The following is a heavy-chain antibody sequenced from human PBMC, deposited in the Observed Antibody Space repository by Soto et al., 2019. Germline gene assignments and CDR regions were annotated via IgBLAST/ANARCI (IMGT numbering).Heavy chain of an antibody. J-gene: IGHJ4*02. CDR1: GDSSGRLY. Sequence: PSAPLPHPYIVSGDSSGRLYWSWIRKPPRKGLEWIGHMYHGGRTNYSPPLKSRVTMSLDSSRNQFSLNLSSVTAADTAVYYCARAETSGIHYFDYWGQGSLVTGSS. D-gene: IGHD6-13*01. CDR2: MYHGGRT. V-gene: IGHV4-59*11. CDR3: ARAETSGIHYFDY.